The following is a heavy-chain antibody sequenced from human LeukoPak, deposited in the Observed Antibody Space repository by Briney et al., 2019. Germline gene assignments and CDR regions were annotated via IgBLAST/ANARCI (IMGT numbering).Heavy chain of an antibody. D-gene: IGHD1-14*01. CDR1: GASISGYY. CDR2: IYNSLN. J-gene: IGHJ4*02. V-gene: IGHV4-59*01. Sequence: SETLSLTCTVSGASISGYYWSWVRQPPGKRLEFIGYIYNSLNDYNPSLKSRVIISSDPSKDQFSLRLGSMTAADTAVYYCAILPTVWGKGTLVTVSS. CDR3: AILPTV.